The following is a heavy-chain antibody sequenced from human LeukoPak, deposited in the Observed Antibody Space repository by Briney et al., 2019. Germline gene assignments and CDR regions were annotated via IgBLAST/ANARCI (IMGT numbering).Heavy chain of an antibody. Sequence: PSETLSLTCTVSGGSISSYYWSWIRQPPGKGLEWIGYIYYSGSTNYNPSLKSRVTISVDTSKNQFSLRLGSVTAADTAVYYCARHSNSSSWYDYWGQGTLVTVSS. J-gene: IGHJ4*02. CDR3: ARHSNSSSWYDY. D-gene: IGHD6-13*01. V-gene: IGHV4-59*08. CDR2: IYYSGST. CDR1: GGSISSYY.